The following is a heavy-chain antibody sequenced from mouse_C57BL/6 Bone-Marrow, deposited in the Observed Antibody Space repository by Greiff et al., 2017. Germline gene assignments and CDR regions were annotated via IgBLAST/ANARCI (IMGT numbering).Heavy chain of an antibody. CDR3: ARDRLRRTPYYAMDY. J-gene: IGHJ4*01. CDR2: ISDGGSYT. CDR1: GFTFSSYA. D-gene: IGHD3-2*02. Sequence: EVQVVESGGGLVKPGGSLKLSCAASGFTFSSYAMSWVRQTPEKRLEWVATISDGGSYTYYPDNVKGRFTISRDNAKNNLYLQMSHLKSEDTAMYYCARDRLRRTPYYAMDYWGQGTSVTVSS. V-gene: IGHV5-4*01.